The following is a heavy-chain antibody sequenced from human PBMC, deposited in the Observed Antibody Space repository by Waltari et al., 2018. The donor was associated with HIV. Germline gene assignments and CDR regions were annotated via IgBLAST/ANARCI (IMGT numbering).Heavy chain of an antibody. Sequence: EVQVVESGGGLVQPGGSLRLSCAASGSTFRTSEMNLVRQAPGKGLDWVSYISSSGSTIYYADSVKGRFTISRDNAKNSLYLQMNSLRAEDTAVYFCARDGSSYYGLDYWGRGTLVTVSS. D-gene: IGHD1-26*01. V-gene: IGHV3-48*03. CDR2: ISSSGSTI. CDR3: ARDGSSYYGLDY. J-gene: IGHJ4*02. CDR1: GSTFRTSE.